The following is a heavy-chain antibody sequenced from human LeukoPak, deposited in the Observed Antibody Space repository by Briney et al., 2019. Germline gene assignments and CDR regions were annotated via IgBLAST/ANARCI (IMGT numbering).Heavy chain of an antibody. J-gene: IGHJ4*02. Sequence: PGRSLRHSCAASGFTFSSYVMHWVRQAPGKGLECVAVISNDGSDKYYADSVKGRFTISRDNSKNTLYLQMSSLRAEDTALYYCARDGGYSRGWTYGAGDYWGQGTLVTVSS. CDR2: ISNDGSDK. CDR3: ARDGGYSRGWTYGAGDY. CDR1: GFTFSSYV. V-gene: IGHV3-30*04. D-gene: IGHD6-19*01.